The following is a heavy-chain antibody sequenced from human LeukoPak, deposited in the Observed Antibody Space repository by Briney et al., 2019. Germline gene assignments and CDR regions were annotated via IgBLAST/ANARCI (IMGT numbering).Heavy chain of an antibody. D-gene: IGHD3-22*01. CDR3: ARAKGVSTGYRPTDY. CDR2: IWYDGSNR. V-gene: IGHV3-33*08. Sequence: PGGSLRLSCVASGLTVSSYSMNWVRQAPGKGLEWVAVIWYDGSNRYYADPVKGRFTVSRDNSKNTLYLQMNSLRAEDTAVYYCARAKGVSTGYRPTDYWGQGTLVTVSS. CDR1: GLTVSSYS. J-gene: IGHJ4*02.